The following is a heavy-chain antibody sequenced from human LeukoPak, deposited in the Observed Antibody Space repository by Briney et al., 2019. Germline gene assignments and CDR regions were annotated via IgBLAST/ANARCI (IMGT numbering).Heavy chain of an antibody. CDR3: ARQLNNDGGWSDAFDI. D-gene: IGHD4-23*01. V-gene: IGHV3-7*01. CDR1: GFTFRRYW. Sequence: PGGSLRLSCAASGFTFRRYWMSWVRQAPGKGREWVANLKKDGSEKYYVDSVKDRFTISRDNAKNSLYLQMNSLRAEDTTVYYCARQLNNDGGWSDAFDIWGQGTMVTVSS. J-gene: IGHJ3*02. CDR2: LKKDGSEK.